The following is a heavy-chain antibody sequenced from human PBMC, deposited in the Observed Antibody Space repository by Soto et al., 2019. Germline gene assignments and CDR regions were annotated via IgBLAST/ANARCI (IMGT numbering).Heavy chain of an antibody. Sequence: QVQLVESGGGVVQPGRSLRLSCAASGLTFSSHSMYWVRQAPGKGLEWVAVIAYDGGNKKYADSVKGRFTISRDNSNNTLYVEMNSLRGEDTAVYYCAREGQLWYYYSAMDVWGQGTTVTVSS. D-gene: IGHD6-6*01. CDR3: AREGQLWYYYSAMDV. CDR1: GLTFSSHS. CDR2: IAYDGGNK. J-gene: IGHJ6*02. V-gene: IGHV3-30-3*01.